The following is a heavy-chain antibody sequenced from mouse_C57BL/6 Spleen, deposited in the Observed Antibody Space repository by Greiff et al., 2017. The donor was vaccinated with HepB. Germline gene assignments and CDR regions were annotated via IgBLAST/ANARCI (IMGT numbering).Heavy chain of an antibody. CDR3: ARGGYGSSYWYFDV. CDR1: GFTFSDYY. J-gene: IGHJ1*03. Sequence: EVKLMESEGGLVQPGSSMKLSCTASGFTFSDYYMAWVRQVPEKGLEWVANINYDGSSTYYLDSLKSRFIISRDNAKNILYLQMSSLKSEDTATYYCARGGYGSSYWYFDVWGTGTTVTVSS. D-gene: IGHD1-1*01. V-gene: IGHV5-16*01. CDR2: INYDGSST.